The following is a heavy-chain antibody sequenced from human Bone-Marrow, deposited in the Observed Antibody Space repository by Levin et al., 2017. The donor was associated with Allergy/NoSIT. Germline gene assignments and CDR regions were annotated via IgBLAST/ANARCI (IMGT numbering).Heavy chain of an antibody. Sequence: GGSLRLSCKASGGTFSSYAISWVRQAPGQGLEWMGGIIPIFGTANYAQKFQGRVTITADESTSTAYMELSSLRSEDTAVYYCARDRGYQNYYYGMDVWGQGTTVTVSS. V-gene: IGHV1-69*01. CDR3: ARDRGYQNYYYGMDV. CDR1: GGTFSSYA. D-gene: IGHD5-12*01. CDR2: IIPIFGTA. J-gene: IGHJ6*02.